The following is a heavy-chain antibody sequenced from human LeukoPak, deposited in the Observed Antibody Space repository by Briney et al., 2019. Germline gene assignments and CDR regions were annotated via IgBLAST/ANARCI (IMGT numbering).Heavy chain of an antibody. J-gene: IGHJ4*02. CDR3: AKDQTYYYDSSGYW. D-gene: IGHD3-22*01. Sequence: GGSLRLSCAASGFTFSSYEMNWVRQASGKGLEWVSYISSSGSTIYYADSVKGRFTISRDNAKNSLYLQMNSLRAEDTAVYYCAKDQTYYYDSSGYWWGQGTLVTVSS. CDR1: GFTFSSYE. CDR2: ISSSGSTI. V-gene: IGHV3-48*03.